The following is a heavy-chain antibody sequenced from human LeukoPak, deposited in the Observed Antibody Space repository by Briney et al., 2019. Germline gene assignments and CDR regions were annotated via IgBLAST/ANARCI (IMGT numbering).Heavy chain of an antibody. J-gene: IGHJ3*02. CDR1: GGSISSYH. Sequence: SETLSLTCTVSGGSISSYHWSWIRQPPGKGLECIGFIYYSGSANYNPSLKSRVTISVDTSKNQFSLKLSSVTAADTAVYYCARARNYYDSSDYYYEGDAFDIWGQGTMVTVS. D-gene: IGHD3-22*01. CDR3: ARARNYYDSSDYYYEGDAFDI. CDR2: IYYSGSA. V-gene: IGHV4-59*01.